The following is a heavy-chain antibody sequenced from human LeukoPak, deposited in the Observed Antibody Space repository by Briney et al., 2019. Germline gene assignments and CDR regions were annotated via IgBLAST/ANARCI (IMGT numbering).Heavy chain of an antibody. CDR2: IYPGDSDI. D-gene: IGHD3-3*01. CDR3: ARRQYYDFRSGYYTEGAFDI. J-gene: IGHJ3*02. CDR1: GYSFTSYW. V-gene: IGHV5-51*01. Sequence: HGESLKISCKGCGYSFTSYWIGWVRQMPGKGLEWMGIIYPGDSDIRYSPSFQGQVTISADKSISTAYLQWSSLKASDTAMYYCARRQYYDFRSGYYTEGAFDIWGQGTMVTVSS.